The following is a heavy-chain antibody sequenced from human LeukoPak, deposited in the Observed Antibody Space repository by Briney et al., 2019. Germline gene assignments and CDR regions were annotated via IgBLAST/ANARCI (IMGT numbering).Heavy chain of an antibody. CDR2: IYTSGST. D-gene: IGHD1-7*01. V-gene: IGHV4-4*09. J-gene: IGHJ5*02. Sequence: SETLSLTCTVSGGSISSYYWSWIRQPPGKGLEWIGYIYTSGSTNYNPSLKSRVTISVDTSKNQFSLKLSSVTAADTAVYYCAMGRNYGRFYNWFDPWGQGTLVTVSS. CDR1: GGSISSYY. CDR3: AMGRNYGRFYNWFDP.